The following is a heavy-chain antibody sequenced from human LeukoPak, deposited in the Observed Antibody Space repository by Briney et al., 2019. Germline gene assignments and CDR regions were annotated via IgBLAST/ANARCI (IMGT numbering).Heavy chain of an antibody. V-gene: IGHV4-59*01. CDR1: GGSISSYY. CDR3: ASMVRGAVDY. Sequence: SETLSLTCTVSGGSISSYYWSWIRQPPGKGLEWIGYIYYSGRTNYNPSLKSRVTISVDTSKNQFSLKLSSVTAADTAVYYCASMVRGAVDYWGQGTLVTVSS. J-gene: IGHJ4*02. D-gene: IGHD3-10*01. CDR2: IYYSGRT.